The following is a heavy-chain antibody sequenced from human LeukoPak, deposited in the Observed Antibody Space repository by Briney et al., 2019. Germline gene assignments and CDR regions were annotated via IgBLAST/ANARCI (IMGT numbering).Heavy chain of an antibody. CDR3: AKSGLNRFDY. Sequence: PGGSLRLSCAASGFTFRNYGLSWVRQAPGKGLEWVSGIISAGLTHYADSVKGRFTISRDNSKNTLYLQMNSLRAEDTAVYYCAKSGLNRFDYWGQGTLVTVSS. CDR1: GFTFRNYG. V-gene: IGHV3-23*01. CDR2: IISAGLT. D-gene: IGHD2-15*01. J-gene: IGHJ4*02.